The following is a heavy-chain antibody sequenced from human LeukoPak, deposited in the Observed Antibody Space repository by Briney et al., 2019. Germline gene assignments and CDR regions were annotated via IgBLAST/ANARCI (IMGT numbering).Heavy chain of an antibody. CDR3: ASSVGATVDFDY. J-gene: IGHJ4*02. V-gene: IGHV1-46*01. CDR2: INPSGGST. Sequence: ASVKVSCKASGYTFTSYYMHWVRQAPGQGLEWMGIINPSGGSTSYAQKFQGRVTMTRDTSTSTVYMELSSLRSEDTAVYYCASSVGATVDFDYWGQGTLVTVSS. D-gene: IGHD1-26*01. CDR1: GYTFTSYY.